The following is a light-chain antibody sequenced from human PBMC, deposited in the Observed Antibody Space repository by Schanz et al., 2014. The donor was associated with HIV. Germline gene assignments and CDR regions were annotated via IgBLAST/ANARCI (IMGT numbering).Light chain of an antibody. V-gene: IGLV2-14*02. CDR2: GGN. Sequence: QSVLTQPASVSGSPGQSITISCTGTNSDFGNYNLVSWYQQHPGKAPKLVIYGGNKRPPGVSNRFSDSKSGNTASLTISGLQAEDEADYYCNSYTRTSTPVFGGGTKLTVL. J-gene: IGLJ2*01. CDR3: NSYTRTSTPV. CDR1: NSDFGNYNL.